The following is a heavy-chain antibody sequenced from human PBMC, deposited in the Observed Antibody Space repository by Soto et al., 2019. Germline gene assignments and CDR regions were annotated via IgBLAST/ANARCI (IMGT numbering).Heavy chain of an antibody. CDR1: GFRFSTYS. V-gene: IGHV3-21*01. J-gene: IGHJ6*03. CDR3: ARVTPSYYSMDV. Sequence: GGSMRLSCASSGFRFSTYSINWVRQAPGKGLEWVSSISSSSSYIYYADSVKGRFTISRDNAKNSLSLQMNSLRAEDTAVYYCARVTPSYYSMDVWGKGTTVTVSS. CDR2: ISSSSSYI.